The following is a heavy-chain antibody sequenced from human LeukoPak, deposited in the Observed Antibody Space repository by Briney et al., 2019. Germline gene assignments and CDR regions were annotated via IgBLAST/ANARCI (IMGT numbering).Heavy chain of an antibody. J-gene: IGHJ4*02. CDR2: IHYSGST. V-gene: IGHV4-59*01. D-gene: IGHD1-14*01. Sequence: SETLSLTCTVSGGSISSYYWSWMRQSPGKGLEWIGYIHYSGSTNYNPSLKSRVTISLDTSKNQFSLQLSSVTAADTAVYYCASTEWNHARWGQGILVTVSS. CDR1: GGSISSYY. CDR3: ASTEWNHAR.